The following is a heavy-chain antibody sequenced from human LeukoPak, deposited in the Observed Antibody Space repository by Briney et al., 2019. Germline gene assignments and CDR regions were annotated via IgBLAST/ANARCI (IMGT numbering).Heavy chain of an antibody. D-gene: IGHD3-10*01. CDR2: IYYSGST. CDR1: GGSISSYY. Sequence: SETLSLTCTVSGGSISSYYWSWIRQPPGKGLEWIGYIYYSGSTNYNPSLKSRVTISVDTSKNQFSLKLSSVTAADTAVYYCARVRGLTYYYGSGTVDYWGQGTLVTVSS. CDR3: ARVRGLTYYYGSGTVDY. V-gene: IGHV4-59*12. J-gene: IGHJ4*02.